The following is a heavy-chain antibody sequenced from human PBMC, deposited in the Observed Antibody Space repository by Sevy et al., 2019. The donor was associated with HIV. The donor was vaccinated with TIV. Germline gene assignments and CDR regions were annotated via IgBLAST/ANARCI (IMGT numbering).Heavy chain of an antibody. CDR2: ISFDATNK. J-gene: IGHJ1*01. CDR3: AFERQSSDVAEDFQN. CDR1: GFTFNRYS. Sequence: GGSLRLSCAASGFTFNRYSMHWVRQAPGTGLEWVATISFDATNKHYPDSVKWRFTISRDNFQNSLFLQMDSLRPEDTAVYYCAFERQSSDVAEDFQNWGQGTLVTVSS. V-gene: IGHV3-30-3*01. D-gene: IGHD1-1*01.